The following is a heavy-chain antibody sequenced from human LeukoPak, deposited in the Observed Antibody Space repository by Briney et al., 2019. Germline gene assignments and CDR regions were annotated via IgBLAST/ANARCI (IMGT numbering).Heavy chain of an antibody. CDR1: GGSISSGSYY. CDR3: ARGSPYDY. Sequence: SEALSLTCTVSGGSISSGSYYWSWIRQPAGKGLEWIGHIYTSGSTNYNPSLKSRVTISVDTSKNQFSLKLSSVTAADTAVYYCARGSPYDYWGQGTLVTVSS. V-gene: IGHV4-61*09. D-gene: IGHD1-26*01. J-gene: IGHJ4*02. CDR2: IYTSGST.